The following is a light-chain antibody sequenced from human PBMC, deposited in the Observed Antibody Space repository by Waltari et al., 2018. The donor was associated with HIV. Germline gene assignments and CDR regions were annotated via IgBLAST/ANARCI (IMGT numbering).Light chain of an antibody. V-gene: IGKV1-39*01. CDR3: QQSSSTPYT. CDR2: VAS. J-gene: IGKJ3*01. CDR1: QNVGNR. Sequence: DIQMTQSPSTLPASVGDRVTITRRASQNVGNRVNWYQLKSGEPPRLLVYVASTLYDGVPSRFRATSSGNKFTLTINSLQPEDFATYFCQQSSSTPYTFGPATKLDL.